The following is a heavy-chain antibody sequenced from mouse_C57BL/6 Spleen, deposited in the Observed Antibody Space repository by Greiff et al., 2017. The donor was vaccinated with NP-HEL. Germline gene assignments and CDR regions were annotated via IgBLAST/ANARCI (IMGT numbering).Heavy chain of an antibody. CDR1: GFTFSSYT. D-gene: IGHD2-2*01. V-gene: IGHV5-9*01. Sequence: EVHLVESGGGLVKPGGSLKLSCAASGFTFSSYTMSWVRQTPEKRLEWVATISGGGGNTYYPDSVKGRFTISRDNAKNTLYLQMSSLRSEDTALYYCARLYGYDYAMDYWGQGTSVTVSS. CDR3: ARLYGYDYAMDY. CDR2: ISGGGGNT. J-gene: IGHJ4*01.